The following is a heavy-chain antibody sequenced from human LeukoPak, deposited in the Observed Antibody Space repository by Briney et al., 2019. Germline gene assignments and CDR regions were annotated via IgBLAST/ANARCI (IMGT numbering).Heavy chain of an antibody. CDR1: GFTFSSYA. D-gene: IGHD2-2*01. J-gene: IGHJ4*02. V-gene: IGHV3-30-3*01. CDR2: ISDDGSNE. CDR3: ARDRLQGFVVVPAAEPFDY. Sequence: PGGSLRLSCAASGFTFSSYAMHWVRQAPGKGLEWVAIISDDGSNEYYADSVKGRFTISRDNSKNTLYLQMNSLRAEDTAVYYCARDRLQGFVVVPAAEPFDYWGQGTLVTVSS.